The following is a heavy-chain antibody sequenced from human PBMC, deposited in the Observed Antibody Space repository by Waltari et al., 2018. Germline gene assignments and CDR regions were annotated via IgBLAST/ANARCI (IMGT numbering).Heavy chain of an antibody. D-gene: IGHD6-25*01. CDR1: GRSFSAYY. V-gene: IGHV4-34*01. CDR2: INHSGST. CDR3: ARGQKRQYYYMDV. J-gene: IGHJ6*03. Sequence: QMQLHQWGAGLMQPSETLSLTSAVQGRSFSAYYCRWYGQPPGKGLERIGEINHSGSTNYTPSLKSRVTISVDTSKHQFSLQLSSVTAADTAVYYCARGQKRQYYYMDVWGKGTTVTVSS.